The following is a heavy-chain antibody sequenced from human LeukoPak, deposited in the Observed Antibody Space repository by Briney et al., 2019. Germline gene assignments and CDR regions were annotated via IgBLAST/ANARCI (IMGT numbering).Heavy chain of an antibody. CDR3: ATEIVGYGDVNYFDY. V-gene: IGHV1-24*01. Sequence: ASVKVSCKASGYTFTGYYMHWVRQAPGKGLEWMGGFAPGDGETIYAQNFQGRLIVTEDTSTDTAYMELSSLRSEDTAVYYCATEIVGYGDVNYFDYWGQGTLVTVSS. CDR1: GYTFTGYY. J-gene: IGHJ4*02. CDR2: FAPGDGET. D-gene: IGHD4-17*01.